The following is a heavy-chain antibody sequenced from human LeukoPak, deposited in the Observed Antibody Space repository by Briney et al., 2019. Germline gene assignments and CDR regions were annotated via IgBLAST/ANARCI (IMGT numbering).Heavy chain of an antibody. D-gene: IGHD3-3*01. CDR2: INPNSGGT. J-gene: IGHJ6*03. Sequence: ASVKVSCKASGYTFTGYYMHWVRQAPGQGLERTGWINPNSGGTNYAQKFQGRVTMTRDTSISTAYMELSRLRSDDTAVYYCARVGDFWSGYYQTYYYYMDVWGKGTTVTVSS. V-gene: IGHV1-2*02. CDR1: GYTFTGYY. CDR3: ARVGDFWSGYYQTYYYYMDV.